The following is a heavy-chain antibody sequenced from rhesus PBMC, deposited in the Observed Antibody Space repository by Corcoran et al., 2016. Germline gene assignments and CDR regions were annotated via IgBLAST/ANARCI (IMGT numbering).Heavy chain of an antibody. CDR1: GFTFSSYW. Sequence: EVQLVESGGGLAKPGGSLRLSCAASGFTFSSYWMNWVRQTPGQGLDWISTINSGGGSTYYADSGQGRFSISRDNSKNTLSLQMNSLRPEDTAVYYCAKEGVAAAAYYGLDSWGQGVVVTVSS. CDR2: INSGGGST. J-gene: IGHJ6*01. V-gene: IGHV3S42*01. D-gene: IGHD6-31*01. CDR3: AKEGVAAAAYYGLDS.